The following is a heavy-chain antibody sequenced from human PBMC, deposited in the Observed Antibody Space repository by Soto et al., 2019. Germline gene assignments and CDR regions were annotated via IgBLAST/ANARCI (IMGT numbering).Heavy chain of an antibody. CDR3: ATSYGNAWYTF. Sequence: PSETLSLTCAVYGGFVTSGSYYWSWIRQPPGKGLEWIGEMHHSGVSHFNPSLKSRLTISVDKSKNQFTLQLTSVTVADTAVYYCATSYGNAWYTFWGQGTQVTVSS. CDR2: MHHSGVS. CDR1: GGFVTSGSYY. V-gene: IGHV4-61*01. J-gene: IGHJ4*02. D-gene: IGHD6-13*01.